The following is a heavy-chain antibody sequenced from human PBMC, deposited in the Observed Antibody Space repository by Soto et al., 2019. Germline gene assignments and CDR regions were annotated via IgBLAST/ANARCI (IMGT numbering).Heavy chain of an antibody. J-gene: IGHJ4*02. V-gene: IGHV1-8*01. CDR3: ARAPLGITVDSDF. CDR2: MNAGNGQH. CDR1: GYSFTSYD. D-gene: IGHD6-19*01. Sequence: GASVKVSCKASGYSFTSYDIHWVRQAAGLGLEWMGWMNAGNGQHNYTQKFQGRVTVSTDTSVSTTYMELSSLTSEDTAVYYCARAPLGITVDSDFWGQGTLVTVSS.